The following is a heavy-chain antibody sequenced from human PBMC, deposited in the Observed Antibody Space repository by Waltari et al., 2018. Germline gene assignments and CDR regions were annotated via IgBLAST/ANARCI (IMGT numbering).Heavy chain of an antibody. CDR1: GYSFTSYW. CDR2: INTNTGNP. Sequence: VQLVQSGAEVKKPGESLKISCKGSGYSFTSYWIGWVRQMPGKGLEWMGWINTNTGNPTYAQGFTGRFVFSLDTSVSTAYLQISSLKAEDTAVYYCAIPQLGYWGQGTLVTVSS. V-gene: IGHV7-4-1*02. CDR3: AIPQLGY. J-gene: IGHJ4*02. D-gene: IGHD3-16*01.